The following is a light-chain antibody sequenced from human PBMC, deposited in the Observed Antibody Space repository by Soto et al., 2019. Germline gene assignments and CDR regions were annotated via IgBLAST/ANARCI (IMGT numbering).Light chain of an antibody. CDR1: QSVSSN. J-gene: IGKJ3*01. V-gene: IGKV3-15*01. CDR3: QQYNNWPPFT. Sequence: EIVMTQSPATLSVSPGESATLSCRASQSVSSNLAWYQQKPGQAPRLLIYGASTRATGIPARFSGSGSVTEFTLTISSLQSEDFAVYYCQQYNNWPPFTFGPGTKLDIK. CDR2: GAS.